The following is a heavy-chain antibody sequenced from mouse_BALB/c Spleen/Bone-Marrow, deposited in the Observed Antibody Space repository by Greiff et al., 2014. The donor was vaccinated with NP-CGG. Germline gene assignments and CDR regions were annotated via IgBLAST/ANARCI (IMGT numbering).Heavy chain of an antibody. CDR1: GYTLTSYW. CDR2: IYPGSGST. V-gene: IGHV1S22*01. J-gene: IGHJ4*01. Sequence: GSELVRPGASVKLSCKASGYTLTSYWMHWVKQRHGQGLEWIGNIYPGSGSTNYDEKFKSKGTLTVDTSSSTAYMHLSSLTSEDSAVYYCTTYYYYAMDYWGQGTSVTVSS. D-gene: IGHD1-1*01. CDR3: TTYYYYAMDY.